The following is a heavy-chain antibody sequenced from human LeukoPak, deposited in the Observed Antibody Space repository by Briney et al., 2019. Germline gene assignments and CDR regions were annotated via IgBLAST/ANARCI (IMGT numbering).Heavy chain of an antibody. J-gene: IGHJ3*02. D-gene: IGHD3-22*01. CDR1: GYTFTGYY. CDR3: ARTYYYDSSGYSDASDI. Sequence: ASVKVSCKASGYTFTGYYMHWVRQAPGQGLEWMGWINPNSGGTNYAQKFQGRVTMTRDTSISTAYMELSRLRSDDTAVYYCARTYYYDSSGYSDASDIWGQGTMVTVSS. V-gene: IGHV1-2*02. CDR2: INPNSGGT.